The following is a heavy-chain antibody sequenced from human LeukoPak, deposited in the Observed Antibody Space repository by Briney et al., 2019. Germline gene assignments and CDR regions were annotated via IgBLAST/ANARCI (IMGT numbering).Heavy chain of an antibody. CDR1: GFTFSSYA. CDR3: AKDLWTRKTFDN. Sequence: GGSLRLSCAASGFTFSSYAMHWVRQAPGKGLEWVSIISGGGGNPYYADSVKGRFTISRDNSENTLYLQMNSLGAEDTAVYYCAKDLWTRKTFDNWGQGTLVTVSS. CDR2: ISGGGGNP. D-gene: IGHD1-1*01. V-gene: IGHV3-23*01. J-gene: IGHJ4*02.